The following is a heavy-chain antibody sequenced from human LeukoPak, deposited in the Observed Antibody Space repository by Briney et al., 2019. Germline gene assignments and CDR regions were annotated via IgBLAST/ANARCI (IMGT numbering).Heavy chain of an antibody. V-gene: IGHV3-15*01. D-gene: IGHD3-3*01. CDR2: IKSKTDGGTT. CDR1: GLTFINAW. J-gene: IGHJ6*02. Sequence: GGPLRLSCAASGLTFINAWMSWSGQPPGRGREWVGRIKSKTDGGTTDYAAPVKGRFTTSREYSKNTRYLQMNSLKTEGTAVYFCAAHYDFYGMDVWGQGTTVTVS. CDR3: AAHYDFYGMDV.